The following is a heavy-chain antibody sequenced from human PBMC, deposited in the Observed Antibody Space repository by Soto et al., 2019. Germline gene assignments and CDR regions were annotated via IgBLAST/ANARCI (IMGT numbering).Heavy chain of an antibody. CDR3: ARDFTAMVNDLSYFHGMDV. CDR2: ISFDGTKI. Sequence: QVELVESGGGVVQPGRSLRLSCAASGFTFSSFGMHWVRQAPGKGLQWVAVISFDGTKIYYADSVKGRFTISRDSSKNSLFLQMKSLGAEDTDVNYSARDFTAMVNDLSYFHGMDVWGQGTTVAVS. CDR1: GFTFSSFG. D-gene: IGHD5-18*01. J-gene: IGHJ6*02. V-gene: IGHV3-30*13.